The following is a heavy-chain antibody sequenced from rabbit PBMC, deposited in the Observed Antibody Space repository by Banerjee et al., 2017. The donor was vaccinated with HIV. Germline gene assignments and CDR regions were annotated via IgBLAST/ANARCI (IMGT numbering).Heavy chain of an antibody. D-gene: IGHD8-1*01. Sequence: QEQLKESGGGLVQPGGSLKLSCKVSGFDFSSYYMTWVRQAPGKGLEWTGYIDPVFGNTYYASWVNGRFTISKTSSTTVTLQMTSLTVADTATYFCARDAGRGDYIDGVFNLWGPGTLVTVS. CDR1: GFDFSSYYM. CDR2: IDPVFGNT. V-gene: IGHV1S45*01. J-gene: IGHJ4*01. CDR3: ARDAGRGDYIDGVFNL.